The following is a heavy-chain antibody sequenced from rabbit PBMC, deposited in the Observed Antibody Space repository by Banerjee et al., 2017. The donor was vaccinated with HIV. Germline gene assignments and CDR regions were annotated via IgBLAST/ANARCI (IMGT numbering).Heavy chain of an antibody. CDR3: ARGGYPSSSGYYNL. Sequence: QEQLAESGGGLVQPEGSLTLTCTASGFSFSSGYYMCWVRQAPGKGLEWIACIGVGGGSTYYASWAKGRFTISKTSSTTVTLQMTSLTAADTATYFCARGGYPSSSGYYNLRGPGTLVTVS. CDR1: GFSFSSGYY. D-gene: IGHD1-1*01. CDR2: IGVGGGST. V-gene: IGHV1S45*01. J-gene: IGHJ4*01.